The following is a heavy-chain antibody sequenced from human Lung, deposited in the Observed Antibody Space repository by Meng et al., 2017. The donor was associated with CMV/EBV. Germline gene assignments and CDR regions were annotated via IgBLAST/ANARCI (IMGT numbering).Heavy chain of an antibody. Sequence: QVQLQESGPGLVKPSQTLSLTCTVSGGSVSGGTYPWSWIRQPAGKGLEWIGRIYTTGTTNYNPSLKSRVIISADTSKNQFSLRLTSVTAADTAVYYCARGANGFNLGFFDSWGQGNLVTVSS. D-gene: IGHD5-24*01. CDR2: IYTTGTT. CDR3: ARGANGFNLGFFDS. J-gene: IGHJ4*02. V-gene: IGHV4-61*02. CDR1: GGSVSGGTYP.